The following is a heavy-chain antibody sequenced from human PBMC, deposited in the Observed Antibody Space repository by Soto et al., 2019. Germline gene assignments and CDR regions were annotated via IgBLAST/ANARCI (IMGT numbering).Heavy chain of an antibody. V-gene: IGHV3-23*01. CDR3: AKSYDSSGYYCLDF. J-gene: IGHJ4*01. D-gene: IGHD3-22*01. CDR2: INIGGSS. CDR1: GFTFSSYA. Sequence: GGSLRLSCAASGFTFSSYATSWVRQAPGRGLEWVSSINIGGSSYYADSVKGRFTISRGNSKNTLYLRMNSLRAEDAAIYYCAKSYDSSGYYCLDFWGHGTLVTVSS.